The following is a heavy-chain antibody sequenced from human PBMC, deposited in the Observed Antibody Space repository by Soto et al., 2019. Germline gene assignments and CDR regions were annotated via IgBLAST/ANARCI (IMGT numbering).Heavy chain of an antibody. J-gene: IGHJ4*02. CDR3: ARIRKDAGYNLPTLDY. Sequence: QVTLKESGPVLVKPTETLTLTCTVSGFSLSNARMGVSWIRQPPGKALEWLAHIFSNDEKYYSTSLKSRLTISKDSSKSQVVLTMTTMDPVDTATYYCARIRKDAGYNLPTLDYRGQGTLVTVSS. CDR1: GFSLSNARMG. CDR2: IFSNDEK. V-gene: IGHV2-26*01. D-gene: IGHD5-12*01.